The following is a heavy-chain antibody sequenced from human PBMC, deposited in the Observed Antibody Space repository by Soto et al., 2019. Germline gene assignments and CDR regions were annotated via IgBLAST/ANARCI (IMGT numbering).Heavy chain of an antibody. V-gene: IGHV3-21*01. CDR1: FTFSMYS. CDR2: ISSGGSYI. CDR3: TRDQGGSYDSWFDP. D-gene: IGHD1-26*01. Sequence: EVQVVESGGGLVQPGGSLRLSCSFTFSMYSMSWFRKAPGKGLKWVASISSGGSYIKYADSVKGRFTISRDNAKNSVSLQMNSLRVDDTAVYFCTRDQGGSYDSWFDPWGQGTLVTVSS. J-gene: IGHJ5*02.